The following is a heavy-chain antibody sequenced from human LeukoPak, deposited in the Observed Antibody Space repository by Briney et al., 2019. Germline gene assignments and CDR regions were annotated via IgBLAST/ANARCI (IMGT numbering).Heavy chain of an antibody. Sequence: PSETLSLTCTISGDSISTYYWTWIRQTPGKGLEWIGYISYSGTTSYNPSLKSRVTISIDTSKNQFSLRLSSVTAADTAVYFCARHPLIYYGMDVWGQGTTVTVSS. CDR2: ISYSGTT. CDR3: ARHPLIYYGMDV. D-gene: IGHD3/OR15-3a*01. CDR1: GDSISTYY. J-gene: IGHJ6*02. V-gene: IGHV4-59*08.